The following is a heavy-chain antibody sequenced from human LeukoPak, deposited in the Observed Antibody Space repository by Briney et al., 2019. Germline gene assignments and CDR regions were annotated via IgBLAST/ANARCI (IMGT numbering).Heavy chain of an antibody. CDR2: ISYDGSNK. V-gene: IGHV3-30*04. D-gene: IGHD2-8*01. CDR3: AKEAAIVLMVYAMGFDY. J-gene: IGHJ4*02. CDR1: GFTFSSYA. Sequence: GGSLRLSCAASGFTFSSYAMHWVRQAPGKGLEWVAVISYDGSNKYYADSVKGRFTISRDNSKNTLYLQMNSLRAEDTAVYYCAKEAAIVLMVYAMGFDYWGQGTLVTVSS.